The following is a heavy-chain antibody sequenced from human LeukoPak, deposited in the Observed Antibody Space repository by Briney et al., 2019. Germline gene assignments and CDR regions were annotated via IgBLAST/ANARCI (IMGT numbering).Heavy chain of an antibody. D-gene: IGHD3-10*01. V-gene: IGHV3-30-3*01. CDR1: GFTFSSYA. CDR3: ARPILLLWFGEVDY. J-gene: IGHJ4*02. CDR2: ISYDGSNK. Sequence: PGRSLRLSCAASGFTFSSYAMHWVRQARAKGLEWVAVISYDGSNKYYADSVKGRFTISRDNSKNTLYLQMNSLRAEDTAVYYCARPILLLWFGEVDYWGQGTLVTVSS.